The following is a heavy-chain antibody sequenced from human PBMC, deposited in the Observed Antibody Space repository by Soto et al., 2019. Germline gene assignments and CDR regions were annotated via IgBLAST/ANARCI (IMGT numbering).Heavy chain of an antibody. CDR3: VGWLHY. Sequence: EVQLVESGGGLVQPGGSLRLSCAASGFSFSTYWMSWVRQAPGKGLEWVANMKEDGSDIYYVDSVKGRFTISRDNAKNSLYLQMNSLRAEDTTVYFWVGWLHYWGQGTLVTVSS. J-gene: IGHJ4*02. CDR2: MKEDGSDI. CDR1: GFSFSTYW. V-gene: IGHV3-7*05. D-gene: IGHD5-12*01.